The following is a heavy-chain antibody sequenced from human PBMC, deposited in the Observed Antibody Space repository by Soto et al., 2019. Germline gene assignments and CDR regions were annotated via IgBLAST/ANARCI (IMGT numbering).Heavy chain of an antibody. Sequence: LSLTCAVYGGSFSGYYWSWIRQPPGKGLEWIGEINHSGSTNYNPSLKSRVTISVDTSKNQFSLKLSSVTAADTAVYYCARGRGVVRKSYYYYGMDVWGQGTTVTVSS. D-gene: IGHD3-3*01. CDR2: INHSGST. V-gene: IGHV4-34*01. J-gene: IGHJ6*02. CDR3: ARGRGVVRKSYYYYGMDV. CDR1: GGSFSGYY.